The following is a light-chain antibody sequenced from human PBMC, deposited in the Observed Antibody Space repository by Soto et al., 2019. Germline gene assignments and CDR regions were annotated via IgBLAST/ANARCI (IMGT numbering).Light chain of an antibody. CDR2: KVS. V-gene: IGKV2-30*02. J-gene: IGKJ5*01. Sequence: DVVMPQSPLSLPVTLGQPASISCRSNQSLVHSDGIAYFSWFQQRPGRSPRRLIYKVSNRDSGVPARFSGSGSGTDFALKISRVEAEDVGGYYCMQGTHWPITFGQGTRLEIK. CDR3: MQGTHWPIT. CDR1: QSLVHSDGIAY.